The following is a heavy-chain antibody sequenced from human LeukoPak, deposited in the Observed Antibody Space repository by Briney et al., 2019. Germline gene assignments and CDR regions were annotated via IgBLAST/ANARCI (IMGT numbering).Heavy chain of an antibody. CDR2: ISWNSGSI. D-gene: IGHD3-22*01. J-gene: IGHJ4*02. V-gene: IGHV3-9*01. CDR1: GFTFDDYA. CDR3: ATSSGYYNNYGY. Sequence: SLRLSCAASGFTFDDYAMHWVRQAPGKGLEWVSGISWNSGSIGYADSVKGRFTISRDNAKNSLYLQMNSLRAEDTALYYCATSSGYYNNYGYWGQGTLVTVSS.